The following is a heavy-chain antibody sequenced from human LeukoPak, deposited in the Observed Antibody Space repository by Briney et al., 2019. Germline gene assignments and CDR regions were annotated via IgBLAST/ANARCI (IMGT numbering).Heavy chain of an antibody. J-gene: IGHJ5*02. D-gene: IGHD3-10*01. V-gene: IGHV3-30-3*01. CDR3: ARAPKAYYYGSGSYSNWFDP. Sequence: GGSLRLSCAASGFTFSSYAMHWVRQAPGKGLEWVAVISYDGSNKYYADSVKGRFTISRDNSKNTLYLQMNSLRAEDTAVYYCARAPKAYYYGSGSYSNWFDPWGQGTLVTVSS. CDR2: ISYDGSNK. CDR1: GFTFSSYA.